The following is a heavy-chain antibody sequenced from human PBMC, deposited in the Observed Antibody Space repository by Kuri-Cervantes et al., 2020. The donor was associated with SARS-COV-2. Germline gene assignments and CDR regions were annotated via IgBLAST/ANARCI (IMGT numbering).Heavy chain of an antibody. J-gene: IGHJ6*03. CDR1: GGSFSGYY. D-gene: IGHD2-2*01. CDR2: ISSSSSTI. Sequence: LSLTCAVYGGSFSGYYWSWIRQPPGKGLEWVSYISSSSSTIYYAGSVKGRFTISRDNAKNSLYLQMNSLRAEDTAVYYCARDSSGTSSLPYYYYMDVWGKGTTVTVSS. V-gene: IGHV3-11*04. CDR3: ARDSSGTSSLPYYYYMDV.